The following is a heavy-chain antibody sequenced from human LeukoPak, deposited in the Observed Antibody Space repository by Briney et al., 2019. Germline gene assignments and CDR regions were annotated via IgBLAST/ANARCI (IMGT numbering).Heavy chain of an antibody. D-gene: IGHD3-10*01. V-gene: IGHV4-34*01. CDR2: INHSGDT. CDR1: GGSFSHYY. J-gene: IGHJ5*02. CDR3: ARLLGGSGSKP. Sequence: PSETLSLTCAVYGGSFSHYYGSWIRRPPGGGRECIGGINHSGDTNYNPSLKSRVTISVDTSKNQFSLKLSSVTAADTAVYYCARLLGGSGSKPWGQGTLVTVSS.